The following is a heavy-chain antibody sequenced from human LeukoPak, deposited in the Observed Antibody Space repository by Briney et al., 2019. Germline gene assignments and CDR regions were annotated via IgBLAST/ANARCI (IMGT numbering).Heavy chain of an antibody. CDR1: GGSFSGYY. CDR2: INHSGST. CDR3: ARHPPLTYYFDY. V-gene: IGHV4-34*01. J-gene: IGHJ4*02. Sequence: SETLSLTCAVYGGSFSGYYWSWIRQPPGKGLEWIGEINHSGSTNYNPSLKSRVTISVDTSKNQFSLKLSSVTAADTAVYYCARHPPLTYYFDYWGQGTLVTVSS.